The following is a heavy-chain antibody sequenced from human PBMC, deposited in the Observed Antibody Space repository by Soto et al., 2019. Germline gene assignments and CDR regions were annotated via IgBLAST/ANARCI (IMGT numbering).Heavy chain of an antibody. V-gene: IGHV3-30*18. CDR2: ISYDGSNK. CDR1: GFTFSSYG. D-gene: IGHD6-19*01. CDR3: AKDSLNSGYSSGWYSPYYYYYYGMDV. Sequence: VGSLRLSCAASGFTFSSYGMHWVRQAPGKGLEWVAVISYDGSNKYYADSVKGRFTISRDNSKNTLYLQMSSLRAEDTAVYYCAKDSLNSGYSSGWYSPYYYYYYGMDVWGQGTTVTVSS. J-gene: IGHJ6*02.